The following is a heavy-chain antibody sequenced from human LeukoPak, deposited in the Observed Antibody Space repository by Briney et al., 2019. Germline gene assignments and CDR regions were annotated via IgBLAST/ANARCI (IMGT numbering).Heavy chain of an antibody. CDR3: ARERECSTSCAFDS. J-gene: IGHJ4*02. D-gene: IGHD2-2*01. CDR1: GFTFKSYS. Sequence: GGSLRLSCAASGFTFKSYSMNWGRQAPGEGLEWVSSISGSSKYIYYADSVKGRFTITRDTARNSLYLQMNSLRGDDTAVYYCARERECSTSCAFDSWGQGTLVTVSS. CDR2: ISGSSKYI. V-gene: IGHV3-21*01.